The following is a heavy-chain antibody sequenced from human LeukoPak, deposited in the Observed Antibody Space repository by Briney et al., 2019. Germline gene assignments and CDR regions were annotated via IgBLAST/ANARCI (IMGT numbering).Heavy chain of an antibody. D-gene: IGHD5-12*01. J-gene: IGHJ6*04. Sequence: SETLSPTCTVSGGSISSYYWSWIRQPPGKGLEWIGYIYYSGSTNYNPSLKSRVTISVDTSKNQFSLKLSSVTAADTAVYYCARDRGYSGYDYDYYYGMDVWGKGTTVTVSS. CDR1: GGSISSYY. CDR2: IYYSGST. CDR3: ARDRGYSGYDYDYYYGMDV. V-gene: IGHV4-59*01.